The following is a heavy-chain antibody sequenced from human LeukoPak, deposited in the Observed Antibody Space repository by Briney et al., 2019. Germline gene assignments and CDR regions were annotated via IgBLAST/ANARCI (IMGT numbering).Heavy chain of an antibody. V-gene: IGHV4-34*01. CDR1: GGSFSGDY. CDR2: INQSGST. J-gene: IGHJ4*02. CDR3: ARGYASGSYYHY. D-gene: IGHD3-10*01. Sequence: SETLSLTCAVSGGSFSGDYRSWIRQPPGKGLEWIGEINQSGSTSYNPTLKSRVAISVDTSKNQFSLTLSSVTAADTAVYFCARGYASGSYYHYWGQGTLVTVSS.